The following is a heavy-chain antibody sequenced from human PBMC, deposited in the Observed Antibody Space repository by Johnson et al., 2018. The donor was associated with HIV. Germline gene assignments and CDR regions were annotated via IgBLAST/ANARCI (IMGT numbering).Heavy chain of an antibody. D-gene: IGHD5-12*01. J-gene: IGHJ3*02. CDR1: GFTVSSNY. CDR3: ANLGGYRCINGFDI. CDR2: INSDGSST. Sequence: VQLVESGGGLIQPGGSLRLSCAASGFTVSSNYMSWVRQAPGKGLEWVSRINSDGSSTSYADSVKGRFTISRDNSKNTLYLQMNSLGAEDTAVYYCANLGGYRCINGFDIWGQGTMVTVSS. V-gene: IGHV3-66*03.